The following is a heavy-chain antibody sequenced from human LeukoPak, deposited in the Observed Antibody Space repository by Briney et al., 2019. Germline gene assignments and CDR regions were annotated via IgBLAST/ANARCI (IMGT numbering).Heavy chain of an antibody. J-gene: IGHJ4*02. CDR3: ADPRFDF. V-gene: IGHV3-7*02. CDR2: IEQDGSEK. CDR1: GFTLSSHW. Sequence: GGSLRLSCAASGFTLSSHWMYWVRQAPGKGLEWVANIEQDGSEKYYGDSVKGRFTISRDNAKSTVSLQMNSLRAEDTAVYYCADPRFDFWGQGTLVTVSS.